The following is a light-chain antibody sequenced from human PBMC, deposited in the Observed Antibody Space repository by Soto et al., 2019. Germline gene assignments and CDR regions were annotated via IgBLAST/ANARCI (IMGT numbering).Light chain of an antibody. Sequence: EIVRTQSPATLSVSPGERATLSCRASQSVATNLAWYQQKPGQAPRLLIYGASTRATGIPARFSGSGSGTEFTPTISSLQSVDFAVYSCQQYNNWPWTFGQGTKVDIK. J-gene: IGKJ1*01. CDR1: QSVATN. V-gene: IGKV3-15*01. CDR3: QQYNNWPWT. CDR2: GAS.